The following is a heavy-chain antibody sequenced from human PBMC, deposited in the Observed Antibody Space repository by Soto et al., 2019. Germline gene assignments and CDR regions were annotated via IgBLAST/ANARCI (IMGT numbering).Heavy chain of an antibody. CDR2: INHSGST. CDR1: GGSFSGYY. V-gene: IGHV4-34*01. Sequence: SETLSLTCAVYGGSFSGYYWSWIRQPPGKGLEWIGEINHSGSTNYNPSLKSRVSISVDTSKNQFSLKLSSVTAADTAVYYCARGHLVRGSVSYRVYYYYGMDVWGQGTTVTVSS. CDR3: ARGHLVRGSVSYRVYYYYGMDV. D-gene: IGHD3-10*01. J-gene: IGHJ6*02.